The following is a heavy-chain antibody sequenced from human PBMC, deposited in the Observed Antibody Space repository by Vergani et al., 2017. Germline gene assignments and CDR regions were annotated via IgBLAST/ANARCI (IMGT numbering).Heavy chain of an antibody. V-gene: IGHV3-23*01. CDR1: GFTFSSYA. Sequence: EVQLLESGGDLVQPGGSLRLSCAASGFTFSSYAMSWVRQAPGKGLEWVSVISGGGGSTYYADSVKGRFTISRDNSKNTLYLQMNSLRAEDTAVYYCAKDPWDIAVVPAGMVLGWFDPWGQGTLVTVSS. D-gene: IGHD2-2*01. CDR3: AKDPWDIAVVPAGMVLGWFDP. CDR2: ISGGGGST. J-gene: IGHJ5*02.